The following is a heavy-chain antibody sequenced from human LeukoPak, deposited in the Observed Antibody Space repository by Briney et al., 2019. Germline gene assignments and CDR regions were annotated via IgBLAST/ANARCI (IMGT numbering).Heavy chain of an antibody. J-gene: IGHJ4*02. Sequence: SETLSLTCTVSSGSISSDYWSWIRQHPGKGLEWIGYIHYSGATNYSPSLNSRVTISIDTSKNQFSLNLRSVTAADTAVYYCATLRGSSSAVFDYWSQGTLVTVSS. D-gene: IGHD2-2*01. CDR2: IHYSGAT. CDR1: SGSISSDY. V-gene: IGHV4-59*08. CDR3: ATLRGSSSAVFDY.